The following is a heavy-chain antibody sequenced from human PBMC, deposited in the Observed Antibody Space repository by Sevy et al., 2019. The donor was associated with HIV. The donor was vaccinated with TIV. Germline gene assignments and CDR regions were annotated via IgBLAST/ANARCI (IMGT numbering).Heavy chain of an antibody. V-gene: IGHV4-30-4*01. CDR1: GGSISSGDYY. D-gene: IGHD3-22*01. CDR2: IYYSGST. CDR3: ASEGDSSGYYPYYFDY. J-gene: IGHJ4*02. Sequence: SETLSLTCTVSGGSISSGDYYWSWIRQPPGKGLEWLGYIYYSGSTYYNPSLKSRVTISVDTSKNQFSLKLSSVTAADTAVYYCASEGDSSGYYPYYFDYWGQGTLVTVSS.